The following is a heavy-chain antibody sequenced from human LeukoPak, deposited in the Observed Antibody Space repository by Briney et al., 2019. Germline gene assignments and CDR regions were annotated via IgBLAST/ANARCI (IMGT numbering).Heavy chain of an antibody. V-gene: IGHV4-34*01. Sequence: XLXXAXYGGSXXGYYWSWIRQPPGKGLEWIGEINHSGSTNYNPSLESRVTISVDTSKNQFSLKLSSVTAADTAVYYCAREAYSGLDYWGQGTLVTVSS. CDR3: AREAYSGLDY. CDR1: GGSXXGYY. CDR2: INHSGST. D-gene: IGHD6-13*01. J-gene: IGHJ4*02.